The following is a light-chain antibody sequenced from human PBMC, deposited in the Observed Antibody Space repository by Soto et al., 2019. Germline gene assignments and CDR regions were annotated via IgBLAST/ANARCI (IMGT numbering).Light chain of an antibody. V-gene: IGLV2-23*01. CDR2: EGS. CDR1: SSDVGSYNL. Sequence: QSALTQPASVSGSPGQSITISCTGTSSDVGSYNLVSWYQQHPGKAPKLMIYEGSKRPSGVSNRFSGSKSGNTASLTISGLQAEDAADYYCCSYARSSVVFGGGTKLTVL. J-gene: IGLJ3*02. CDR3: CSYARSSVV.